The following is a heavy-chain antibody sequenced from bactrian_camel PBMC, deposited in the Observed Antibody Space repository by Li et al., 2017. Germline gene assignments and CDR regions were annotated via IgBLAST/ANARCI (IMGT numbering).Heavy chain of an antibody. J-gene: IGHJ4*01. D-gene: IGHD6*01. Sequence: HVQLVESGGGSVQAGGSLRLSCTVTGYRYLQNCMAWFRRVPGGEREGVAAIYTGGDTTLYADSVRGRFTVSQDNAKNTLHLQLNSLKTEDTAMYYCAKGLNGGSWYPTEYDYWGQGTQVTVS. CDR2: IYTGGDTT. CDR1: GYRYLQNC. V-gene: IGHV3S1*01. CDR3: AKGLNGGSWYPTEYDY.